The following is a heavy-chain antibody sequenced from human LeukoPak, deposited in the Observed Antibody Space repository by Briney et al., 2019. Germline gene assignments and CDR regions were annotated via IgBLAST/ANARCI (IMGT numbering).Heavy chain of an antibody. CDR3: ASQYSSPYLFDY. D-gene: IGHD6-6*01. V-gene: IGHV4-59*01. CDR2: IYYTGST. J-gene: IGHJ4*02. CDR1: GGSISRDY. Sequence: SETLSLTCSVSGGSISRDYWSWIRQPPGKGLEWIGYIYYTGSTNYNPSLKSRVTISVDTSKSQFSLKLSSVTAAGTAVYYCASQYSSPYLFDYWGQGTLVTVSS.